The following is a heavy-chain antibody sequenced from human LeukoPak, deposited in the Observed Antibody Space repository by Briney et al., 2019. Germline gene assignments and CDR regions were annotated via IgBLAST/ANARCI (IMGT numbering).Heavy chain of an antibody. CDR2: IYYSGST. CDR1: GGSISSYY. D-gene: IGHD6-13*01. Sequence: RSSETLSLTCTVSGGSISSYYWSWIRQPPGKGLEWIGYIYYSGSTNYNPSLKSRVTISVDTSKNQFSLKLSSVTAADTAVYYCARGDAAATGFFDYWGQGTLVTVSS. CDR3: ARGDAAATGFFDY. V-gene: IGHV4-59*12. J-gene: IGHJ4*02.